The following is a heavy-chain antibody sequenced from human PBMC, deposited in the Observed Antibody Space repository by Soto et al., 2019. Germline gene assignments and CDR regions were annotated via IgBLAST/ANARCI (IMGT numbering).Heavy chain of an antibody. D-gene: IGHD3-16*01. CDR1: GYSFTTYW. Sequence: GDSLKISCKASGYSFTTYWLGWVRQMPGKGLEWMGIIYPGDSDTKYSPSFEGQVTISAEKIFSTAYLQGFSLKSSDTAIYYCARRVITPEYYFDYSGQGTPVTVSS. CDR2: IYPGDSDT. V-gene: IGHV5-51*01. J-gene: IGHJ4*02. CDR3: ARRVITPEYYFDY.